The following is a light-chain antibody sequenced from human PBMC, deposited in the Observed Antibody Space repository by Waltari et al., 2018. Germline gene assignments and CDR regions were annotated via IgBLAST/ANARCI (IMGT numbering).Light chain of an antibody. CDR3: QQYYSTPCT. Sequence: DIVMTQSPDSLAVSLGGRATITCKSRQSVVSSDNNKNYIGWYQQSPGQHPRPLIYLASSRESGVPDRFSGSESGTDFTLTISRLQAEAVSLDYCQQYYSTPCTFGQGTKLEIK. J-gene: IGKJ2*02. CDR1: QSVVSSDNNKNY. CDR2: LAS. V-gene: IGKV4-1*01.